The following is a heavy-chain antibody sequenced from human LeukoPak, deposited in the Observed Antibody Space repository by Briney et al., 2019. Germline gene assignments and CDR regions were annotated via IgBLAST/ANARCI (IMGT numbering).Heavy chain of an antibody. CDR3: ARCPTSGGRCYEFDF. V-gene: IGHV1-18*01. CDR2: ITAYNGNT. Sequence: ASVKVSCKASGYTFINYGINLLRQAPAQGLEWMGFITAYNGNTNYAQKFHGRVTFTTDTSTSTSYMDLNSLRTNDTAVYYCARCPTSGGRCYEFDFWGQGTLVTVSS. J-gene: IGHJ4*02. D-gene: IGHD2-15*01. CDR1: GYTFINYG.